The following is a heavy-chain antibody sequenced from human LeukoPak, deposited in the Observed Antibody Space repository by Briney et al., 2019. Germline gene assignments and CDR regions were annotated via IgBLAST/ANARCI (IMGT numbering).Heavy chain of an antibody. CDR3: ASGAWATRLHS. J-gene: IGHJ4*02. V-gene: IGHV4-34*12. Sequence: SETLSLTCAAYGESLNYYYWSWIRQSPEKGPEWIGEVFDGKTTNYNPSLKSRVTISAVTSSNQFSLNLKSVTAADTAVYYCASGAWATRLHSWAQGTLVIVSS. CDR1: GESLNYYY. D-gene: IGHD5-24*01. CDR2: VFDGKTT.